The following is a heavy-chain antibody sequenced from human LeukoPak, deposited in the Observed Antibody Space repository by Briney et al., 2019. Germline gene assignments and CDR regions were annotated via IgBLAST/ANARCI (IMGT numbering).Heavy chain of an antibody. V-gene: IGHV3-74*01. CDR1: GFTFSSYW. CDR2: FNTDGSST. CDR3: ARGSRGSYYYYYMDV. Sequence: GGSLRLSCAASGFTFSSYWVHWVRHAPGKGLVWVSRFNTDGSSTSYADSVKGRFTISRDNAKNTLYLQMNSLRAEDTAVYYCARGSRGSYYYYYMDVWGKGTTVTVSS. D-gene: IGHD2-2*01. J-gene: IGHJ6*03.